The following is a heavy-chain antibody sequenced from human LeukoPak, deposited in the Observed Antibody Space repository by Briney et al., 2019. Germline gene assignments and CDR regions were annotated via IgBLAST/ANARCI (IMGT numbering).Heavy chain of an antibody. J-gene: IGHJ3*02. Sequence: GGSLRLSCAASGFTLTSYWMHWVRQVPGKGPVWVSRINVDGSSTSYADSVKGRFTISRDNAKNILYLQMNSLRPEDTAVYYCARAPFDIWGQGTMVTVSS. CDR1: GFTLTSYW. CDR2: INVDGSST. CDR3: ARAPFDI. V-gene: IGHV3-74*01.